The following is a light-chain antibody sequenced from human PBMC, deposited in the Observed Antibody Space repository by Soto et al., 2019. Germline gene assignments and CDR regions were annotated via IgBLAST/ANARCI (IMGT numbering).Light chain of an antibody. CDR1: QTILTY. Sequence: DIQMTQSASSLSASVGDEVTITCRASQTILTYLNWYQLKPGQAPRLLIYGASTRETGIPDMFTGSGSGTEFTLSVSRLEPEDFEVYFCQQYGSSPATFGQGTKVDI. CDR2: GAS. J-gene: IGKJ1*01. V-gene: IGKV1-39*01. CDR3: QQYGSSPAT.